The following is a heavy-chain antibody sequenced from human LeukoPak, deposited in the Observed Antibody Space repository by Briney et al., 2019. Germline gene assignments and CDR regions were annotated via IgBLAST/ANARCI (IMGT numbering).Heavy chain of an antibody. CDR1: GYTFTSYY. J-gene: IGHJ4*02. Sequence: AASVKVSCKASGYTFTSYYMHWVRQAPGQGLEWMGIINPSGGSTSYAQKFQGRVTMTRDTSTSTVYMELSSLRSEDTAVYYCARVGPSYGGTRDARFDYWGQGTLVTVSS. CDR3: ARVGPSYGGTRDARFDY. D-gene: IGHD4-23*01. V-gene: IGHV1-46*01. CDR2: INPSGGST.